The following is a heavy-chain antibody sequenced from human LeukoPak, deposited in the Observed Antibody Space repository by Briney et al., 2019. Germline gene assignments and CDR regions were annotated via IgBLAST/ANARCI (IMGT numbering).Heavy chain of an antibody. CDR3: AGWNYDSSGYYDY. J-gene: IGHJ4*02. V-gene: IGHV3-66*01. Sequence: GGSLRLSCAASGFTVSSNYMSWVRQALGKGLGWVSVIYSGGSTYYADSVKGRFTISRDNSKNTLYLQMNSLRAEDTAVYYCAGWNYDSSGYYDYWGQGTLVTVSS. CDR1: GFTVSSNY. D-gene: IGHD3-22*01. CDR2: IYSGGST.